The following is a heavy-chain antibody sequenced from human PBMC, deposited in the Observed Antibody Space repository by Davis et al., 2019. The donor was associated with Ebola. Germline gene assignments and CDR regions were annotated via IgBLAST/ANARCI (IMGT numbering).Heavy chain of an antibody. V-gene: IGHV4-39*07. CDR2: VYFTGST. D-gene: IGHD3-10*01. CDR1: GGSIGSNSFY. J-gene: IGHJ4*02. CDR3: TRDRSWQARGGFDY. Sequence: PSETLSLTCSVSGGSIGSNSFYWGWVRQPPGKGLEWIGSVYFTGSTYYNPSLKSRVIISIDTSKNQFSLKLKSVTAADTAVYYCTRDRSWQARGGFDYWGQGTMVTVSS.